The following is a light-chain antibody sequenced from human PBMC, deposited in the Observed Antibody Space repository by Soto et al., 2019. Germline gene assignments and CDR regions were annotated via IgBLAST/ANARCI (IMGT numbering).Light chain of an antibody. CDR2: GAS. J-gene: IGKJ1*01. Sequence: ELVLTQSPGTLSLSPGESATLSCRASHFVASSYVAWYQQKPGQAPRLLTYGASSRATGIPDRFSGSGSGTDFTLTISRLEPEDFAVYSCQQYGSSPGTFGQGTKVEIK. V-gene: IGKV3-20*01. CDR1: HFVASSY. CDR3: QQYGSSPGT.